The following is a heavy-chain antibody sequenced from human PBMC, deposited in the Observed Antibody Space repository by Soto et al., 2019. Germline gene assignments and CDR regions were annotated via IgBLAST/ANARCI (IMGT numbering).Heavy chain of an antibody. CDR2: IYPGDSKT. Sequence: PGESLKISCKGSGFTFTNYWIAWVRQMPGKGLEWMGIIYPGDSKTRYTPSFQGQVTISADKSISTAFLHWSSLKASDTAMYYCARHPNYYDSSGYYYSDYWGQGTLVTV. CDR3: ARHPNYYDSSGYYYSDY. CDR1: GFTFTNYW. D-gene: IGHD3-22*01. J-gene: IGHJ4*02. V-gene: IGHV5-51*01.